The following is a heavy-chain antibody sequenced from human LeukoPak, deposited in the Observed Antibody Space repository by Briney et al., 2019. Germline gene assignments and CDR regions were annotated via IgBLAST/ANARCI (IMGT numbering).Heavy chain of an antibody. Sequence: GGSLRLSCAASGFTFSSYSMNWVRQAPGKGLEWVSSISSSSSYIYYADSVKGRFTISRDNAKNSLYLQMNSLRAEDTALYYCARAQDIVVVVAATHDYYYYGMDVWGQGTTVTVSS. D-gene: IGHD2-15*01. CDR2: ISSSSSYI. CDR3: ARAQDIVVVVAATHDYYYYGMDV. V-gene: IGHV3-21*01. J-gene: IGHJ6*02. CDR1: GFTFSSYS.